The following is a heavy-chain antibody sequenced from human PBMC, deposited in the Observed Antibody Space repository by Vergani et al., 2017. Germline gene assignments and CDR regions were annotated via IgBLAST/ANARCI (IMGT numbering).Heavy chain of an antibody. D-gene: IGHD3-22*01. CDR1: GASITSGSFY. J-gene: IGHJ5*02. CDR2: IHASGTK. CDR3: VRDSWRSDLMRVFWFDT. Sequence: QVHLNEAGPGLVKPSQTLSLTCTVSGASITSGSFYWSWIRQPAGKGLEWIGRIHASGTKNYNPTLRSRVTLSVDTSKNQLSLKMISMTAADTAVYYCVRDSWRSDLMRVFWFDTWGQGTLVSVSS. V-gene: IGHV4-61*02.